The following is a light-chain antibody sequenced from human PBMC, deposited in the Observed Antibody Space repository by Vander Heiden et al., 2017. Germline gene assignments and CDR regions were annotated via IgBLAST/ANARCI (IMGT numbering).Light chain of an antibody. CDR3: CSYAGSSNWV. CDR2: DVS. V-gene: IGLV2-11*01. CDR1: SSDVGTYNY. J-gene: IGLJ3*02. Sequence: QSALTQPRSVSGSPGQSVTISCTGTSSDVGTYNYVSWYQQHPGKAPKLMIYDVSKRPSGVPDRFSGSKSGNTASLPISGLQAEDEADYYCCSYAGSSNWVFGGGTKLTVL.